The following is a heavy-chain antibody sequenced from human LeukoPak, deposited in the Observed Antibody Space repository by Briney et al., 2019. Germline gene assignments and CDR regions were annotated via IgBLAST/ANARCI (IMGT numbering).Heavy chain of an antibody. J-gene: IGHJ3*02. D-gene: IGHD3-22*01. CDR3: ARDPTDMIVVAADAFDI. Sequence: GASVKVSCKASGYTFTGYYMHWVRQAPGQGLEWMGRINPNSGGTNYAQKFQGRVTMTRDTSISTAYMELSRLRSDDTAVYYCARDPTDMIVVAADAFDIWGQGTMVTVSS. CDR1: GYTFTGYY. CDR2: INPNSGGT. V-gene: IGHV1-2*06.